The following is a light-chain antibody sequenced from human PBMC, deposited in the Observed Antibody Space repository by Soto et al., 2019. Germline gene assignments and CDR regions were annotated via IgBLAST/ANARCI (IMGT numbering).Light chain of an antibody. V-gene: IGLV2-14*01. CDR2: DVS. Sequence: QSALTQPASVSGSPGQSITISCTGTSSDVGGYNYVSWYQQHPGKAPKLMIYDVSNRPSGVSNRFSGSKSGNTASLTISGLRAEDEADYYGSSYTSSSTLLYVFGTGTKLTVL. CDR3: SSYTSSSTLLYV. J-gene: IGLJ1*01. CDR1: SSDVGGYNY.